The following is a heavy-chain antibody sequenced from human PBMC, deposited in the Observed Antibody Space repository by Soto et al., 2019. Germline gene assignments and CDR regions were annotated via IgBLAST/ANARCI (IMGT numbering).Heavy chain of an antibody. V-gene: IGHV4-34*01. Sequence: SETLSLTCAVYGGSFSGYYWSWIRQPPGKGLEWIGEINHSGSTNYNPSLKSRVTISVDTSKNQFSLKLSSVTAADTAVYYCAREGVVVVAATYYYYYGMDVWAKGPRSPSP. CDR3: AREGVVVVAATYYYYYGMDV. CDR1: GGSFSGYY. CDR2: INHSGST. J-gene: IGHJ6*02. D-gene: IGHD2-15*01.